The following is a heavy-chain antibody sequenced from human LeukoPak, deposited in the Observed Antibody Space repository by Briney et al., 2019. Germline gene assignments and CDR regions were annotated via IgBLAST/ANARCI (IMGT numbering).Heavy chain of an antibody. D-gene: IGHD4-17*01. J-gene: IGHJ4*02. Sequence: GGSLRLSCAASGFTFSSYAMHWVRQAPGKGLEWVALISYDGSNKYYADSAKGRFTISRDNSKNTLYLQMNSLRAEDTAVYYCARDPARDGDYSLADYWGQGTLVTVSS. CDR2: ISYDGSNK. CDR3: ARDPARDGDYSLADY. V-gene: IGHV3-30-3*01. CDR1: GFTFSSYA.